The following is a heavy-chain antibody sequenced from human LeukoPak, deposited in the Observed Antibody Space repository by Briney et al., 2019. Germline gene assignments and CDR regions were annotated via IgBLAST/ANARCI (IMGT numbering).Heavy chain of an antibody. CDR3: ARAYGDYESGYDAFDI. Sequence: PSETLSLTCTVSGGSISSGDYYWRWIRQPPGKGLEWIGYIYYSGSTYYNPSLKSRVTISVDTSKNQFSLKLSSVTAADTAVYYCARAYGDYESGYDAFDIWGQGTMVTVSS. CDR1: GGSISSGDYY. J-gene: IGHJ3*02. V-gene: IGHV4-30-4*01. D-gene: IGHD4-17*01. CDR2: IYYSGST.